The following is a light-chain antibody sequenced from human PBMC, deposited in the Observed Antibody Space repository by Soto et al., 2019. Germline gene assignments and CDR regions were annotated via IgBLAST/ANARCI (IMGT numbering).Light chain of an antibody. CDR2: DAS. Sequence: DIQMTQSPSTLCASVGDIVTITCRASQSINTWVAWYQQKPGKAPTLLIHDASTLESGVPSRFSGSGSGTEFTLTISSLQPEDFATYYCQQYYRYSISFGPGPKVDI. V-gene: IGKV1-5*01. J-gene: IGKJ3*01. CDR1: QSINTW. CDR3: QQYYRYSIS.